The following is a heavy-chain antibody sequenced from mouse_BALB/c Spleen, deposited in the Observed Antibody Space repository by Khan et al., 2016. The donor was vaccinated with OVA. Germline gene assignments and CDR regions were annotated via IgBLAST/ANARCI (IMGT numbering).Heavy chain of an antibody. CDR1: GHNIKDTY. J-gene: IGHJ2*01. CDR3: GRMARK. V-gene: IGHV14-3*02. CDR2: IDPQNGNT. Sequence: EVRLQQSGAELVKPGATVKLSCTASGHNIKDTYMHWLMQWPEQGLEWIGRIDPQNGNTKYDPKFQGKATITADTSSNTAYLQLSSLTSEDTAVYYCGRMARKWGQGTTLTVSS.